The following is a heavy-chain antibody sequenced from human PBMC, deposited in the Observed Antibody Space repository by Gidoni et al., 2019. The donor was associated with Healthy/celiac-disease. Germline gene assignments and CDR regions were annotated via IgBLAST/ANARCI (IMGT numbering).Heavy chain of an antibody. Sequence: QVQLVRSGAEVTQPGASAKASFTASGYTFTGYYMHWVRQAPGQGLVWMGWINPNSGGTNYAQKFQGRVTMTRDTSISTAYMGLSRLRSDDTAVYYCARDFRVVVAATVYNWFDPWGQGTLVTVSS. J-gene: IGHJ5*02. CDR1: GYTFTGYY. V-gene: IGHV1-2*02. CDR3: ARDFRVVVAATVYNWFDP. CDR2: INPNSGGT. D-gene: IGHD2-15*01.